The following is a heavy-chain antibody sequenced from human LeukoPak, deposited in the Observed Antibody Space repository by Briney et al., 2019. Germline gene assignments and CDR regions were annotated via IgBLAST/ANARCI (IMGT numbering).Heavy chain of an antibody. CDR2: IRYVGSNI. CDR3: ANVYSSLPWGRLWNREGTTLDY. V-gene: IGHV3-30*02. J-gene: IGHJ4*02. Sequence: GESLKVSCAASGFPFISYGMHWVRQAPGKGLEGVAFIRYVGSNIYYGDSVKGRFTISRENSKTTWYWQMSSLRAGDRVVYYCANVYSSLPWGRLWNREGTTLDYWGQGTLVTVSS. CDR1: GFPFISYG. D-gene: IGHD1-14*01.